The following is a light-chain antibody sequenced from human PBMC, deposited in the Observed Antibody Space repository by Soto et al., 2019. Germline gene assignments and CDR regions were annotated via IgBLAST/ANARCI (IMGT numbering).Light chain of an antibody. CDR2: GAS. CDR1: QSVSSN. V-gene: IGKV3-15*01. Sequence: EIVMTQSPATLSVSPGERATLSCRASQSVSSNLAWYQQKPGQAPRLLIYGASTRATGIPARFSGSGSGTEFTLTIRRLQSEDFAVYYCQQYNNWPRWTFGQGTKVEIK. J-gene: IGKJ1*01. CDR3: QQYNNWPRWT.